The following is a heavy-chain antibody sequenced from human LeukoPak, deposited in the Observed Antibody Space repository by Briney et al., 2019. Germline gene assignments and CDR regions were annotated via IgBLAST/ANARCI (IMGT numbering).Heavy chain of an antibody. CDR3: ATDTVTTAEGYYYYYMDA. CDR1: GYTFTSYA. J-gene: IGHJ6*03. Sequence: ASVKVSCKASGYTFTSYAMHWVRQAPGQRLEWMGWINAGNGNTKYSQKFQGRVTITADESTSTAYMELSSLRSEDTAVYYCATDTVTTAEGYYYYYMDAWGKGTTVTVSS. V-gene: IGHV1-3*01. D-gene: IGHD4-11*01. CDR2: INAGNGNT.